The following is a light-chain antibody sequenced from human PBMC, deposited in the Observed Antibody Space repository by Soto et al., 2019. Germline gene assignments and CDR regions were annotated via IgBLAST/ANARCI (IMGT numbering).Light chain of an antibody. Sequence: EIVLTQSPGTLSLSPGEGATLSCRASQSINSFLAWYQQRRGQAPRLLIHGASNRATGIPDRFSGSGSGTDFTLTISRLEPEYFAVYYCQQYGGSPRTFGQGTKVEVK. CDR3: QQYGGSPRT. CDR1: QSINSF. J-gene: IGKJ1*01. CDR2: GAS. V-gene: IGKV3-20*01.